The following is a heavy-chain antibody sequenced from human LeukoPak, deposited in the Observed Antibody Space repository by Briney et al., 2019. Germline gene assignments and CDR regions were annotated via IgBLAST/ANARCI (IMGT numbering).Heavy chain of an antibody. D-gene: IGHD3-16*02. CDR2: ISGSGGST. CDR3: AKGNDYVWGSYRYPPYGMDV. V-gene: IGHV3-23*01. Sequence: PGGSLRLSCAASGFTFSNYDMSWVRQAPGKGLEWVSGISGSGGSTYYADSVKGRFTISRDNSKNTLYLQMNSLRAEDTAEYYCAKGNDYVWGSYRYPPYGMDVWGQETTVTVSS. CDR1: GFTFSNYD. J-gene: IGHJ6*02.